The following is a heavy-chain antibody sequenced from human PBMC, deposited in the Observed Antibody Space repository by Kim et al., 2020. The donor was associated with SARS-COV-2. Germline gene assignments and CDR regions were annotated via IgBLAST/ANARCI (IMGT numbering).Heavy chain of an antibody. Sequence: SRVTISVDTSKNQFSLKLSSVTAADTAVYYCAREEHYYGSGSYSLGYFQHWGQGTLVTVSS. J-gene: IGHJ1*01. V-gene: IGHV4-31*02. CDR3: AREEHYYGSGSYSLGYFQH. D-gene: IGHD3-10*01.